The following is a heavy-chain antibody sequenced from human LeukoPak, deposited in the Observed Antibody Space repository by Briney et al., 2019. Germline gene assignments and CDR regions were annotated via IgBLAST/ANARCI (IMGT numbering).Heavy chain of an antibody. J-gene: IGHJ4*02. Sequence: GGSLRLSCAASGFIFSKYWMSWFRQAPGKGLEWVAHIKQDGSEKNYVDSVKGRFTISRDNSKNSVYLRMDSLRGEDTGVYYCAMDSYGPDDYWGQGTLVTVSS. CDR2: IKQDGSEK. D-gene: IGHD3-16*01. V-gene: IGHV3-7*04. CDR3: AMDSYGPDDY. CDR1: GFIFSKYW.